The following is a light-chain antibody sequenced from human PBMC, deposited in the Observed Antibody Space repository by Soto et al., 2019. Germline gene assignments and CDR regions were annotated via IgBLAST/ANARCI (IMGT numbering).Light chain of an antibody. Sequence: QSALTQPASVSGSPGQSITISCTGSSSDIGGYKYVSWYQQHPGEAPRLLSYEVSNRPSGISSRFSGSKSGNTASLTIFGLQAEDEADYYCSSCTSSTTLVFGTGTKVTVL. J-gene: IGLJ1*01. V-gene: IGLV2-14*01. CDR1: SSDIGGYKY. CDR3: SSCTSSTTLV. CDR2: EVS.